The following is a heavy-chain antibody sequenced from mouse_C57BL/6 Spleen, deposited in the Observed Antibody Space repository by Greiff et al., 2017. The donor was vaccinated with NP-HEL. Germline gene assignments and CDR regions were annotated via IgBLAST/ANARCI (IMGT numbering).Heavy chain of an antibody. CDR2: IYPGDGDT. CDR3: ARAPYSNYVNYYAMDY. J-gene: IGHJ4*01. Sequence: VNLVESGPELVKPGASVKISCKASGYAFSSSWMNWVKQRPGKGLEWIGRIYPGDGDTNYNGKFKGKATLTADKSSSTAYMQLSSLTSEDSAVYFCARAPYSNYVNYYAMDYWGQGTSVTVSS. V-gene: IGHV1-82*01. D-gene: IGHD2-5*01. CDR1: GYAFSSSW.